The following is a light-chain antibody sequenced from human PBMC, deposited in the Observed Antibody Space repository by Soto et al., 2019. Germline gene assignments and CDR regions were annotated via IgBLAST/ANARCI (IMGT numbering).Light chain of an antibody. V-gene: IGLV2-14*01. CDR1: SSDVGGYNY. CDR3: SSYTSSSTQV. J-gene: IGLJ1*01. CDR2: EVS. Sequence: QSALAQPASVSGSPGQSITMSCTGTSSDVGGYNYVSLYQQHPGKAPKLMIYEVSNRPSGVSNRFSGSKSGNTASLTISGLQAEDEADYYCSSYTSSSTQVFGTGTKVTVL.